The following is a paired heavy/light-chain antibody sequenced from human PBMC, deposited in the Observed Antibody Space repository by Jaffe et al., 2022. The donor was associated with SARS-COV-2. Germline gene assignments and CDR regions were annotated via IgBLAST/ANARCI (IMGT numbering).Light chain of an antibody. CDR3: QQLNSYPFT. CDR1: QGISSE. Sequence: DIQLTQSPSFLSSSVGDRVTITCRASQGISSELAWYQQKPGKAPKLLIYAASTLQSGVPSRFSGSGSGTEFTLTLSSLQPEDFATYYCQQLNSYPFTFGPGTKVDIK. CDR2: AAS. V-gene: IGKV1-9*01. J-gene: IGKJ3*01.
Heavy chain of an antibody. J-gene: IGHJ4*02. V-gene: IGHV1-46*01. D-gene: IGHD4-17*01. CDR1: GYTFTKFY. CDR3: ARKYGDDAKGLGY. Sequence: QVQLVQSGAEVKEPGASVKVSCKASGYTFTKFYMHWVRQAPGQGLEWMGIINPSGDRTTYAQKFQGRLTMTRDTSTSTLYMQLSSLRSDDTAVYYCARKYGDDAKGLGYWGQGTLVTVSS. CDR2: INPSGDRT.